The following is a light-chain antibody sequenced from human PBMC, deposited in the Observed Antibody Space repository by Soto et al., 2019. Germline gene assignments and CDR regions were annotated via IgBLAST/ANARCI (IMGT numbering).Light chain of an antibody. CDR2: DVS. J-gene: IGLJ1*01. CDR1: SSDVGGSNF. Sequence: QSVLSQPRSVSGSPGQSVTISCTGTSSDVGGSNFVSWYQQHPGKAPKLMIYDVSKRPSGVPDRFSGSKSGNTASLTISGLQAEDEADYYCCSYAGSSTFAVYVFGTGTKSPS. CDR3: CSYAGSSTFAVYV. V-gene: IGLV2-11*01.